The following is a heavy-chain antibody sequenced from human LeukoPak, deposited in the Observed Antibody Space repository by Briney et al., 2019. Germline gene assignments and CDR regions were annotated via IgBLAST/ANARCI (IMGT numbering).Heavy chain of an antibody. Sequence: GGSLRLSCAASGFTFSSYAMHWVRQAPGKGLEWVAVISYDGSNKYYADSVKGRFTISRDNSKNTLYLQMNGLRAEDTAVYYCARGRDYYDSSGFFDYWGQGTLVTVSS. CDR2: ISYDGSNK. J-gene: IGHJ4*02. CDR1: GFTFSSYA. CDR3: ARGRDYYDSSGFFDY. V-gene: IGHV3-30-3*01. D-gene: IGHD3-22*01.